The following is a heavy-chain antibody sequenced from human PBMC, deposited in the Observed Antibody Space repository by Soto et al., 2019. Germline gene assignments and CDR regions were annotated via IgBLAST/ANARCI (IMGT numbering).Heavy chain of an antibody. V-gene: IGHV4-61*01. CDR2: IYYTGST. D-gene: IGHD1-26*01. J-gene: IGHJ4*02. CDR3: ARENSDSPEAFDF. CDR1: CGSINTDNYY. Sequence: SETLCLTCTVSCGSINTDNYYWSWIRKPPGKGLEWIGYIYYTGSTTYNPSLKSRVTISLDRSRNQFSLSLSSVTAADTAVFYCARENSDSPEAFDFWGQGTLVTVSS.